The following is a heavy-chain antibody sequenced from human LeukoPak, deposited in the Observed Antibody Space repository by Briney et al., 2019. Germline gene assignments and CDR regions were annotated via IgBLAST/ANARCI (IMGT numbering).Heavy chain of an antibody. CDR1: GSSFSGGYY. D-gene: IGHD4-11*01. CDR3: VDLHPGAAFDV. V-gene: IGHV4-38-2*01. CDR2: VYHIGTT. Sequence: PSETLSLTCGVSGSSFSGGYYWGWVRQAPGKGLEWIGNVYHIGTTYINPSLRTRVSLSAATSKKQFFLTLKSVTAADTAVYFCVDLHPGAAFDVWGPGTVVTVSS. J-gene: IGHJ3*01.